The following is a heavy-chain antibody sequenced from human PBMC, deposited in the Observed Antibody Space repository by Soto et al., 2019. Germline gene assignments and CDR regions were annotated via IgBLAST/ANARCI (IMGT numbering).Heavy chain of an antibody. Sequence: PSETLSLTCTVSGDAIYIGGYSWTWIRQHPGKGLEWIGYIYHTGKTYYNPSLESRVTMSVDTSKKQFSLKLAAVTAADTAVHYSARDGSSTATWIEPWDPGTLVTVSS. V-gene: IGHV4-31*03. D-gene: IGHD2-2*01. CDR2: IYHTGKT. CDR3: ARDGSSTATWIEP. CDR1: GDAIYIGGYS. J-gene: IGHJ5*02.